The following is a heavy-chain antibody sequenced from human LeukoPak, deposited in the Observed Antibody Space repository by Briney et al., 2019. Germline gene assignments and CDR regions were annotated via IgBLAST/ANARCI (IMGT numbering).Heavy chain of an antibody. D-gene: IGHD3-10*01. CDR1: RFTFSTSG. Sequence: GGSLRLSCAASRFTFSTSGMHWVRQAPGKELEWVAFVQYDGSSIYYADSVKGRFTISRDNSKNTLYLQMNSLRDEDTAMFYCAKDGSRSREVFPYYYGSGRLQYMDVWGKGTTVIISS. V-gene: IGHV3-30*02. CDR2: VQYDGSSI. CDR3: AKDGSRSREVFPYYYGSGRLQYMDV. J-gene: IGHJ6*03.